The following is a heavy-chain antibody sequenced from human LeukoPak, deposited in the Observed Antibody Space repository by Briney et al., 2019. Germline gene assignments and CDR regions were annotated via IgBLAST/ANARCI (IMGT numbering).Heavy chain of an antibody. CDR2: INYSGST. CDR1: GGSISSGGYY. Sequence: SETLSLTCTVSGGSISSGGYYWRWIRQHPGKGLEWIGYINYSGSTYYNPSLRSRVTISGDTTKRQFSLKLSSVTAADTAVYYCTRAPDSSWSPFDYWGQGTLVTVSS. D-gene: IGHD6-13*01. V-gene: IGHV4-31*03. J-gene: IGHJ4*02. CDR3: TRAPDSSWSPFDY.